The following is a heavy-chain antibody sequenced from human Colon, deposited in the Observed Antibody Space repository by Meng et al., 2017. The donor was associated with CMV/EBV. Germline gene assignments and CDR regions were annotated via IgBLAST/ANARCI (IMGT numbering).Heavy chain of an antibody. CDR1: GFTFSTYN. V-gene: IGHV3-21*01. CDR3: ASYTWTQLCI. D-gene: IGHD5-18*01. J-gene: IGHJ4*02. Sequence: GESLKISCAASGFTFSTYNMNWVRQAPGKGLERVSSISSGSSDIYYADSVKGRFTISRDNAKNSLYLQMNSLRGDDTAVYYCASYTWTQLCIWGQGTLVTVSS. CDR2: ISSGSSDI.